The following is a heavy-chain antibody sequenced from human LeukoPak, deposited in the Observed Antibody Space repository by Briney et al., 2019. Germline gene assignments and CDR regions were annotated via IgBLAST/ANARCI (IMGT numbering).Heavy chain of an antibody. CDR2: MHPSGST. J-gene: IGHJ4*01. D-gene: IGHD6-13*01. V-gene: IGHV4-4*07. Sequence: SETLSLTCTVSGGSISSYSWSWIRQPAGKGLEWIGRMHPSGSTHYNPSLKSRVTMSVDTSMNQFSLKLTSATAADTAVYYCARDRAAAAQFDYWGQGTLVTVSS. CDR1: GGSISSYS. CDR3: ARDRAAAAQFDY.